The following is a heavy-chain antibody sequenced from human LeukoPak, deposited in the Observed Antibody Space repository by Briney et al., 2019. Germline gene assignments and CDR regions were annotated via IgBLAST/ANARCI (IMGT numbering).Heavy chain of an antibody. CDR1: GFTFNKYW. CDR3: ARSLVTAAAY. J-gene: IGHJ4*02. CDR2: INQDGSQK. D-gene: IGHD6-13*01. V-gene: IGHV3-7*01. Sequence: PGGSLRLSCADSGFTFNKYWMSWVRQAPGKGLEWMANINQDGSQKYYLDSVKGRFTISRDNAKSSVYLQMNSLRAEDTALYYCARSLVTAAAYWGQRTLVTVSS.